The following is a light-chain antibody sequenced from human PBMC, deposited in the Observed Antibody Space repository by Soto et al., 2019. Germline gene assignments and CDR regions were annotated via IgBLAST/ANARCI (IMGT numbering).Light chain of an antibody. Sequence: DIQMTQSPSTLSASVGDRVTITCRASRSISNWLAWYQQKPGKAPKLLIYKASSLESGVPSRFSGSGSGTEFTLTISSLQPDDFGTYYCQEYNNNWTFGQGTKVDIK. CDR2: KAS. CDR1: RSISNW. CDR3: QEYNNNWT. J-gene: IGKJ1*01. V-gene: IGKV1-5*03.